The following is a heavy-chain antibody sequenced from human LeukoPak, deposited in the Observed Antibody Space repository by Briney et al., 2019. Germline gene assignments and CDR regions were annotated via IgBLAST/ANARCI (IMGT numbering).Heavy chain of an antibody. CDR1: GYTFTGYY. V-gene: IGHV1-2*02. CDR3: ARGSSSGYYYFDD. J-gene: IGHJ4*02. D-gene: IGHD3-22*01. Sequence: ASVKVSCKASGYTFTGYYMHWVRQAPGQGLEWMGWINPNSGDTNYAQKFQGRVTMTRDTSISTASMELNGLRSDGTAVYYCARGSSSGYYYFDDWGQGTLVTVSS. CDR2: INPNSGDT.